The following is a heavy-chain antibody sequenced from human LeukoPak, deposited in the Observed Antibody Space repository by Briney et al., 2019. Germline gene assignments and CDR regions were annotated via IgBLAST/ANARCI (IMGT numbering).Heavy chain of an antibody. D-gene: IGHD1-26*01. J-gene: IGHJ6*03. CDR1: GGSISSDY. CDR3: ARMGEILVYGYYYYMDV. V-gene: IGHV4-4*07. Sequence: SETLSLTCTVSGGSISSDYWSWIRQPAGKGLEWIGRIYTSGSTNYNPSLKSRVTISVDTSKNQFSLKLSSVTAADTAVYYCARMGEILVYGYYYYMDVWGKGTTVTVSS. CDR2: IYTSGST.